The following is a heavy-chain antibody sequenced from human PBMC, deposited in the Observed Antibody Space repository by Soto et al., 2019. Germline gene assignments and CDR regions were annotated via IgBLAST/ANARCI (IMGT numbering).Heavy chain of an antibody. V-gene: IGHV3-33*01. CDR1: GFTFSSYG. Sequence: QVQLVESGGGVVQPGRSLRLSCAASGFTFSSYGMHWVRQAPGKGLEWVAVIWYDGSNKYYADSVKGQFTISRDNSKNTLYLQMNGLRAEYTAVDYCARDESGSWVDYWGQGTLVTVSS. D-gene: IGHD1-26*01. CDR3: ARDESGSWVDY. CDR2: IWYDGSNK. J-gene: IGHJ4*02.